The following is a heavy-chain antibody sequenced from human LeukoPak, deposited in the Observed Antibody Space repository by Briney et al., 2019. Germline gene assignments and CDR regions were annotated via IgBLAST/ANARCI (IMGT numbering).Heavy chain of an antibody. J-gene: IGHJ5*02. Sequence: ASVTVSCTASGYTFTSYYMHWVRQAPGQGLEWMGIINPSGGSTSYAQKFQGRVTMTRDTSTSTVYMELSSLRSEDTAVYYCARALSFSNWFDPWGQGTLVTVSS. CDR2: INPSGGST. D-gene: IGHD2/OR15-2a*01. V-gene: IGHV1-46*01. CDR1: GYTFTSYY. CDR3: ARALSFSNWFDP.